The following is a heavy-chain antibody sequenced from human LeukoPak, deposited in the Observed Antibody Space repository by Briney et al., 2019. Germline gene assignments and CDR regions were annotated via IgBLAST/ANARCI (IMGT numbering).Heavy chain of an antibody. CDR3: AAAGYSGHDYGVDWFDP. D-gene: IGHD5-12*01. Sequence: SVKVSCKASGFTFTNSAMQWVRQARGQRLEWIGWIVVASGNTNYAQKFQERVTITRDMSTSTAYMELSSLRSEDTAVYYCAAAGYSGHDYGVDWFDPWGQGTLVTVSS. V-gene: IGHV1-58*02. CDR2: IVVASGNT. CDR1: GFTFTNSA. J-gene: IGHJ5*02.